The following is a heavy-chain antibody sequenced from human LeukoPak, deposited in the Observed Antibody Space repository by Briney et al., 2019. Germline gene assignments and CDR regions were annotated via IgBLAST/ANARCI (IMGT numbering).Heavy chain of an antibody. CDR3: ARCFKGSIVISGAFDI. J-gene: IGHJ3*02. Sequence: PSETLSLTCTVSGGSISSYYWSWIRQPAGKGLEWIGRIYTSGSTNFNPSLKSRVTMSVDTSKNQFSLKLSSVTAADTAVYYCARCFKGSIVISGAFDIWGQGTMVTVSS. CDR2: IYTSGST. V-gene: IGHV4-4*07. CDR1: GGSISSYY. D-gene: IGHD3-16*02.